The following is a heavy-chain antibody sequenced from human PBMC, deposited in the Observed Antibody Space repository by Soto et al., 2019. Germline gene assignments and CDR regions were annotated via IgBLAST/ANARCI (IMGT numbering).Heavy chain of an antibody. D-gene: IGHD6-6*01. CDR3: ARALIRQLASYYYYGMDV. Sequence: ASVKVSCKASGYTFTSYGISWVRQAPGQGLEWMGWISAYNGNTNYAQKLQGRVTMTTDTSTSTAYMELRSLRSDDTAVYYCARALIRQLASYYYYGMDVWGQGTTVTVSS. CDR1: GYTFTSYG. CDR2: ISAYNGNT. V-gene: IGHV1-18*04. J-gene: IGHJ6*02.